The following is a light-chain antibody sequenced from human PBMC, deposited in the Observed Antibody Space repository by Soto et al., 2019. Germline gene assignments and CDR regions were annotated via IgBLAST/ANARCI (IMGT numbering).Light chain of an antibody. J-gene: IGKJ1*01. CDR3: QQYNNWPPWT. Sequence: EIVMTQSPATLSVSPGERATLSCRASQSVSSNLAWYQQKPGQAPRILIYGASTRATGIPARFSGSGSGTEFTITISSLQSEDFAVYYCQQYNNWPPWTFGQGTKVDIK. V-gene: IGKV3-15*01. CDR2: GAS. CDR1: QSVSSN.